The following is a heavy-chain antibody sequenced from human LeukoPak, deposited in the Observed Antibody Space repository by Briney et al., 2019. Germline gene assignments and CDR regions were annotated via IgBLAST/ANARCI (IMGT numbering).Heavy chain of an antibody. CDR1: GFTFSDHY. CDR2: IRNKANSYTT. J-gene: IGHJ4*02. V-gene: IGHV3-72*01. Sequence: GGSLRLSCAASGFTFSDHYMDWVRQAPGKGLEWVGRIRNKANSYTTDYAASVKGRFTISRGDSKNSLYLQMNSLKCEDTAVYYCARRSDILTGYYTKLYYFDYWGQGTLVTVSS. D-gene: IGHD3-9*01. CDR3: ARRSDILTGYYTKLYYFDY.